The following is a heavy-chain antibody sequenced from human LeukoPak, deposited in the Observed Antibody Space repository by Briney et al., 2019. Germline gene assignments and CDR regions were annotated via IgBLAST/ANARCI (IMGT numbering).Heavy chain of an antibody. D-gene: IGHD6-13*01. Sequence: RASVKVSCKASGGTFSSYAISWVRQAPGQGLEWMGGIIPIFGTANYAQKFQGRVTITADESTSTAYMELSSLRSEDTAVYYCARSRAAADGWFDPWGQGTLVTVSS. CDR3: ARSRAAADGWFDP. V-gene: IGHV1-69*13. J-gene: IGHJ5*02. CDR2: IIPIFGTA. CDR1: GGTFSSYA.